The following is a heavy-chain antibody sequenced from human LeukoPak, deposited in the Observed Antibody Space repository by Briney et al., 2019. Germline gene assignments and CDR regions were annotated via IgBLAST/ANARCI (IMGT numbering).Heavy chain of an antibody. CDR3: ARLRRGLRPVLPGGV. V-gene: IGHV1-8*01. J-gene: IGHJ6*02. CDR1: GYTFTSYD. Sequence: WASVKVSCKASGYTFTSYDINWVRQATGQGLEWMGWMSPNSGNTGYAQKFQGRVTMTRNTSISTAYMELSSLRSEDTAVYYCARLRRGLRPVLPGGVWGQGTTVTVSS. CDR2: MSPNSGNT. D-gene: IGHD3-16*01.